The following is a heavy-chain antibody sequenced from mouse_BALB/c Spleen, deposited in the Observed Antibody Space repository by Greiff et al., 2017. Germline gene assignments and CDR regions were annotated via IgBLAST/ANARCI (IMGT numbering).Heavy chain of an antibody. Sequence: VQLQQSGAELARPGASVKLSCKASGYTFTSYWMQWVKQRPGQGLEWIGAIYPGDGDTRYTQKFKGKATLTADKSSSTAYMQLSSLASEDSAVYYWAREGGSSFYYAMDYWGQGTSVTVSS. J-gene: IGHJ4*01. CDR3: AREGGSSFYYAMDY. V-gene: IGHV1-87*01. CDR2: IYPGDGDT. D-gene: IGHD1-1*01. CDR1: GYTFTSYW.